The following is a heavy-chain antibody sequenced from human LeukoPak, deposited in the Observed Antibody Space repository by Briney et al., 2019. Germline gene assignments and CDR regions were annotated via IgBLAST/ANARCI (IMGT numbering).Heavy chain of an antibody. CDR2: INPNSDGA. J-gene: IGHJ5*02. Sequence: GASVKVSCKASGYTFTAYNLHWVRQAPGQGLEWKGWINPNSDGANYAQNFQGRVTMTRDTSISTAYMELNSLRSDDTAAYHCATLRSGGYTSWGQGTLVTVSS. V-gene: IGHV1-2*02. CDR1: GYTFTAYN. CDR3: ATLRSGGYTS. D-gene: IGHD2-15*01.